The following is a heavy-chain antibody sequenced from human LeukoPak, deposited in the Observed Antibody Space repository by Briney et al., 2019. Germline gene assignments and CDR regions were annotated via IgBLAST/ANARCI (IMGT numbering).Heavy chain of an antibody. CDR1: GGSISNYY. CDR2: IYYTGST. J-gene: IGHJ6*03. V-gene: IGHV4-59*01. Sequence: SETLSLTCTVSGGSISNYYWSWIRQPPGKGLEWIGYIYYTGSTNYNPSLKSRVTISVDTSKNQFSLSLNSVTAADTAVYYCARAPGSAYYPYYYMDVWGNGTTVTVSS. D-gene: IGHD6-19*01. CDR3: ARAPGSAYYPYYYMDV.